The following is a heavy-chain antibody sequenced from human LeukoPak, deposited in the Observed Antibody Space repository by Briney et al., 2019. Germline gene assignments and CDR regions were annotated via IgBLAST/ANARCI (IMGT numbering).Heavy chain of an antibody. CDR2: INHSGST. D-gene: IGHD3-10*01. V-gene: IGHV4-34*01. J-gene: IGHJ4*02. Sequence: PSETLSLTCAVYGGSFSGYYWSWIRQPPGKGLEWIGEINHSGSTNYNPSLKSRVTISVDTSKNQFSLKLSSVTAADTAVCYCARSTHYYGSGSYPTLFDYWGQGTLVTVSS. CDR3: ARSTHYYGSGSYPTLFDY. CDR1: GGSFSGYY.